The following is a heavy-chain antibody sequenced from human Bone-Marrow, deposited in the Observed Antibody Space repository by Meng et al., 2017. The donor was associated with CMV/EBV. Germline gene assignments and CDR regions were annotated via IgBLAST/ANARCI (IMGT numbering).Heavy chain of an antibody. CDR3: TTRSNYYYYGMDV. J-gene: IGHJ6*02. CDR1: GFTFSNAW. Sequence: GESLKISCAAPGFTFSNAWMSWVRQAPGKGLEWVGRIKSKTDGGTQDYAAPVKGRFTISRDDSKNTLYLQMNSLKTEDTAVYYCTTRSNYYYYGMDVWGQGTTVTVSS. V-gene: IGHV3-15*01. D-gene: IGHD5/OR15-5a*01. CDR2: IKSKTDGGTQ.